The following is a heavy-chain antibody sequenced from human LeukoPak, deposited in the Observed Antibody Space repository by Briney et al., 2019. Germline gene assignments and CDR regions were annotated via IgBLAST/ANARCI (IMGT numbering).Heavy chain of an antibody. D-gene: IGHD4-17*01. CDR2: ISSSGSTI. J-gene: IGHJ4*02. V-gene: IGHV3-11*01. Sequence: GGSLRLSCAASGFTFSDYYMSWIRQAPGKGLEWVSYISSSGSTIYYADSVKGRFTISRDNSKNTLYLQMNSLRSEDTAVYYCATQHGRGIYGDYNTDRGVYDYWGQGTLVTVSS. CDR3: ATQHGRGIYGDYNTDRGVYDY. CDR1: GFTFSDYY.